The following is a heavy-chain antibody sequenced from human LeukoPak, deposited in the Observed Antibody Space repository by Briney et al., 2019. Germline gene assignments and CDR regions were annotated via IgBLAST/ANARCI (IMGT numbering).Heavy chain of an antibody. D-gene: IGHD6-6*01. Sequence: ASVKVSCKASGYTFTGYNIHWVRQAPGQGLEWMGWINPNSGGTNYAQKFQGRVTMTRDTSISTAYMELSRLRSDDTAVYYCARDSVPTSGFDPWGQGTLVTVSS. CDR3: ARDSVPTSGFDP. V-gene: IGHV1-2*02. CDR2: INPNSGGT. CDR1: GYTFTGYN. J-gene: IGHJ5*02.